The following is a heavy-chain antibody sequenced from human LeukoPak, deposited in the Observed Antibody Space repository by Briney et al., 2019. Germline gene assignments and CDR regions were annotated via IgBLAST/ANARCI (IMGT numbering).Heavy chain of an antibody. Sequence: SETLSLTCTVSGGSISSADYYWSWIRQSPGKGLEWIGHIYFSGTTYYNPSLKSRVIISMDTSRNQVSLSLTSVTAADTAVYYCATIAGKWNAFDIGGRGTLVTVS. CDR2: IYFSGTT. CDR3: ATIAGKWNAFDI. D-gene: IGHD2-8*01. J-gene: IGHJ3*02. V-gene: IGHV4-30-4*08. CDR1: GGSISSADYY.